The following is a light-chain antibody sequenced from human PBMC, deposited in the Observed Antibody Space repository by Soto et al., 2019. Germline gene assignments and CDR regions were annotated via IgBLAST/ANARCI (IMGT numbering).Light chain of an antibody. Sequence: DIQMTQSPSSLSASVGERVTITCQASQDISHYLNWYQQKPGKAPKLLIYAASNLGTGVPSRFSGSGYVTDFTFTISSLQPEDIATYYCQQYGNVPKTFGQGTKVEIK. CDR3: QQYGNVPKT. CDR2: AAS. J-gene: IGKJ1*01. CDR1: QDISHY. V-gene: IGKV1-33*01.